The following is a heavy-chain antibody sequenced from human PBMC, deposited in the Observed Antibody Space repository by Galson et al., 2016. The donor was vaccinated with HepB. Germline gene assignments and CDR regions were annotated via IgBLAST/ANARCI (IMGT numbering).Heavy chain of an antibody. CDR2: IKSNTDGGTT. V-gene: IGHV3-15*01. CDR1: GFTFSNVW. Sequence: SLRLSCAASGFTFSNVWMSWVRQVPGKGLEWVGRIKSNTDGGTTEYAAPVKGRFTISRDDSENTLYLQMNSLRAEDAAVYYCAKISFVGYNSGWGGSFDIWGRGTMVTVSS. CDR3: AKISFVGYNSGWGGSFDI. D-gene: IGHD6-19*01. J-gene: IGHJ3*02.